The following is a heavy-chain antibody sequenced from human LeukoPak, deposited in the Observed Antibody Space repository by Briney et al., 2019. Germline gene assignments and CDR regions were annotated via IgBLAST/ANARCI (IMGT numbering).Heavy chain of an antibody. V-gene: IGHV4-39*01. J-gene: IGHJ4*02. Sequence: PSETLSLTCTVSGGSITSSSYYWGWIRQPPGKGLEWIGSIYYSGSTYYNPSLKSRVTISVDTSKNQFSLKLSSVTAADTAVYYCARQGIAAAGVDYWGQGTLVTVSS. CDR3: ARQGIAAAGVDY. CDR2: IYYSGST. CDR1: GGSITSSSYY. D-gene: IGHD6-13*01.